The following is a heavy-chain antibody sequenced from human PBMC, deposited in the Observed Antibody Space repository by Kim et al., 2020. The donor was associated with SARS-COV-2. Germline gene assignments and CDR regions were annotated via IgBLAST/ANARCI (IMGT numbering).Heavy chain of an antibody. D-gene: IGHD2-2*03. J-gene: IGHJ4*02. CDR2: IDGSDGTT. CDR3: LKGGWGWIWDH. V-gene: IGHV3-23*01. CDR1: GFTFTGYA. Sequence: GGSLRLSCTTSGFTFTGYAMSWVRQAPGKGLEWVSSIDGSDGTTYYVDSVKGRFTISRDDSKSTLYLWMTSLRADDTAVYYCLKGGWGWIWDHWGQGAHFTVAS.